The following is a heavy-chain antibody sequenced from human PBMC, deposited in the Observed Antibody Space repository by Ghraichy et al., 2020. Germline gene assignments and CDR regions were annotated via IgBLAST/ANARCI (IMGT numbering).Heavy chain of an antibody. D-gene: IGHD6-13*01. CDR2: ISGSGGST. CDR3: AKASTKDEAIAAAGT. J-gene: IGHJ4*02. V-gene: IGHV3-23*01. Sequence: GGSLRLSCAASGFTFSSYAMSWVRQAPGKGLEWVSAISGSGGSTYYADSVKGRFTISRDNSKNTLYLQMNSLRAEDTAVYYCAKASTKDEAIAAAGTWGQGTLVTVSS. CDR1: GFTFSSYA.